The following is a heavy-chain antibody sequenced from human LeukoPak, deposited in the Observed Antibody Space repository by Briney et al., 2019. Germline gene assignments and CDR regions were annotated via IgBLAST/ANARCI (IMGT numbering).Heavy chain of an antibody. CDR3: AMPLGYCSSTSCSTPLGY. Sequence: ASVKVSCKASGGTFSSYAISWVRQAPGQGLEWMGRIIPILGIANYAQKFQGRVTITADKSTSTAYMELSSLRSEDTAVYYCAMPLGYCSSTSCSTPLGYWGQGTLVTVSS. V-gene: IGHV1-69*04. J-gene: IGHJ4*02. CDR2: IIPILGIA. CDR1: GGTFSSYA. D-gene: IGHD2-2*01.